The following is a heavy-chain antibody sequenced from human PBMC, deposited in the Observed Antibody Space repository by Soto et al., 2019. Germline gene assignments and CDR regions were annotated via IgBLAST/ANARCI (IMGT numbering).Heavy chain of an antibody. D-gene: IGHD2-15*01. Sequence: SETLSLTCAVYGGPFSVSYWSWLRQPPGKGLEWNGETNHSASTNNNPSLKSRVTISVDTSKNPFTLEMSSVTAAETAMYYCASKSNYCSGSSCYPHRPNGFDYWGQGTLVTVSS. CDR3: ASKSNYCSGSSCYPHRPNGFDY. V-gene: IGHV4-34*01. J-gene: IGHJ4*02. CDR2: TNHSAST. CDR1: GGPFSVSY.